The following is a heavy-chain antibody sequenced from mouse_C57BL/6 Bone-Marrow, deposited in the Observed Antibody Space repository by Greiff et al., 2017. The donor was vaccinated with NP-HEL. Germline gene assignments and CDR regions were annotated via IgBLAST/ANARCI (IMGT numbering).Heavy chain of an antibody. CDR3: ARREYYGSSSFWYFDV. Sequence: EVNLVESGGGLVKPGGSLKLSCAASGFTFSDYGMHWVRQAPEKGLEWVAYISSGSSTIYYADTVKGRFTISRDNAKNTLFLQMTSLRSEDTAMYYCARREYYGSSSFWYFDVWGTGTTVTVSS. V-gene: IGHV5-17*01. CDR1: GFTFSDYG. J-gene: IGHJ1*03. D-gene: IGHD1-1*01. CDR2: ISSGSSTI.